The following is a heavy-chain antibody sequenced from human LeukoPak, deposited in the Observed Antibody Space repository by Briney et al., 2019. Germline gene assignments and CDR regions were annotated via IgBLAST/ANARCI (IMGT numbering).Heavy chain of an antibody. CDR1: GITFSTYA. V-gene: IGHV3-30-3*01. CDR2: ISYDGSNK. D-gene: IGHD3-9*01. Sequence: GGSLRLSCAASGITFSTYAMHWVRQAPGKGLEWVTVISYDGSNKQYAGSVKGRFTISRENSKNTLYLQMNSLKPEDTAVYYCVGQNYDVLTGYAPLDLWGQGTLVTVSS. CDR3: VGQNYDVLTGYAPLDL. J-gene: IGHJ5*02.